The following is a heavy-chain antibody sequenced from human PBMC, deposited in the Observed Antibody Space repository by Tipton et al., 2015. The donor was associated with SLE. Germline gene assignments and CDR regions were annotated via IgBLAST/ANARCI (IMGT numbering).Heavy chain of an antibody. J-gene: IGHJ4*02. CDR1: GGSISSGGDF. V-gene: IGHV4-31*03. CDR3: ARRAVALNPFDY. Sequence: LSLTCTVSGGSISSGGDFWSWIRQLPGKGLEWIGYISNSGSTYYNPSLKSRVTISVDTSKNQFSLKLSSVTAADTAVYYCARRAVALNPFDYWGQGTLVTVSS. D-gene: IGHD6-19*01. CDR2: ISNSGST.